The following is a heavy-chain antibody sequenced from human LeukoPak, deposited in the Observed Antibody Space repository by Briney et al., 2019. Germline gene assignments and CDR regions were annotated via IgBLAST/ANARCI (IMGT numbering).Heavy chain of an antibody. CDR3: ARDLYIAARPDI. D-gene: IGHD6-6*01. CDR1: GFTFSSYS. V-gene: IGHV3-21*01. J-gene: IGHJ3*02. CDR2: ISSSSSYI. Sequence: PGGSLRLSCAASGFTFSSYSMNWVRQAPGKGLEWVSSISSSSSYIYYADSVKGRFTISRDNAKNSLYLQMNILRAEDTAVYYCARDLYIAARPDIWGQGTMVTVSS.